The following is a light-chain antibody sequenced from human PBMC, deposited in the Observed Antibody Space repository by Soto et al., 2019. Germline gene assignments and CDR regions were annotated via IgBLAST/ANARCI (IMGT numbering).Light chain of an antibody. CDR2: DAS. V-gene: IGKV1-33*01. CDR1: QDIATY. CDR3: QQDDDLVT. J-gene: IGKJ5*01. Sequence: DIQMTQSPSSLSVTVGNRVTITCLASQDIATYLNWHQQQPETAPNLLIYDASNLETGLPSFFSRRGCGNDFTFCSSGLPAEDIATYFRQQDDDLVTFGQGTRREIK.